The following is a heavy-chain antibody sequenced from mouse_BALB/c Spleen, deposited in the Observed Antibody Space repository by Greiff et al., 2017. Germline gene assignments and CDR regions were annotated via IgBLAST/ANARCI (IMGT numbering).Heavy chain of an antibody. Sequence: EVQLVESGGGLEKPGGSLKLSCAASGFTFSSYAMSWVRQTPEKRLEWVATISSGGSYTYYPDSVKGRFTISRDNAKNTQYLQMSSLRSEDTAMYYCEREYYGSSKLAVFDYWGQGTTLTVSS. CDR3: EREYYGSSKLAVFDY. V-gene: IGHV5-9-3*01. CDR1: GFTFSSYA. CDR2: ISSGGSYT. D-gene: IGHD1-1*01. J-gene: IGHJ2*01.